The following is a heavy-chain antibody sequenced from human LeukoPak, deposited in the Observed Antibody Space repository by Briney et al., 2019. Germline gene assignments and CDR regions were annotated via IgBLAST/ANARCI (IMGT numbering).Heavy chain of an antibody. CDR1: GYTLTELS. CDR2: FDPEDGET. Sequence: GASVKVSCKVSGYTLTELSMNWVRQAPGEGLEWMGGFDPEDGETIYAQKFQGRVTMTEDTSTDTAYMELSSLRSKDTAVYYCATVGARAGMVRGESDAFDIWGQGTMVTVSS. V-gene: IGHV1-24*01. CDR3: ATVGARAGMVRGESDAFDI. J-gene: IGHJ3*02. D-gene: IGHD3-10*01.